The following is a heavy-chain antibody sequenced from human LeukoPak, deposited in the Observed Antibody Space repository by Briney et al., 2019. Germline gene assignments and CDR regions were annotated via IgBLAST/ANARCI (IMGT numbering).Heavy chain of an antibody. CDR2: INPNSGGT. Sequence: ASVKVSCKASGYTFTGYYMHWVRQAPGQGLEWMGRINPNSGGTNYAQKFQGRVTMTRDTSISTAYMELSRLRSDDTAVYYCARKRLWYNHGPHDASDIWGQGTMVTVSS. D-gene: IGHD1-1*01. J-gene: IGHJ3*02. CDR1: GYTFTGYY. CDR3: ARKRLWYNHGPHDASDI. V-gene: IGHV1-2*06.